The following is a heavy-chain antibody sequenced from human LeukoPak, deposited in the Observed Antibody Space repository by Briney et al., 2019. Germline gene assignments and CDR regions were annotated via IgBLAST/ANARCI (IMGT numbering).Heavy chain of an antibody. V-gene: IGHV3-53*04. D-gene: IGHD7-27*01. J-gene: IGHJ3*02. Sequence: PGGSLRLSCAASGFTVSSNYMSWVRQAPGKGLEWVSVIYSGGSTYYADSVKGRFTISRHNSKNTLYLQMNSLRAEDTAVYYYAREKINWGSRGAFDIWGQGTMVTVSS. CDR2: IYSGGST. CDR3: AREKINWGSRGAFDI. CDR1: GFTVSSNY.